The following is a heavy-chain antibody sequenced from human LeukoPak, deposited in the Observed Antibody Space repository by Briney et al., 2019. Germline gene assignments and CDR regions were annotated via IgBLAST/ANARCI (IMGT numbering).Heavy chain of an antibody. CDR2: ISGSGGST. V-gene: IGHV3-23*01. D-gene: IGHD6-19*01. CDR1: GFTFSSYG. CDR3: AKDESSGWPNKFDY. J-gene: IGHJ4*02. Sequence: GGPLRLSCAASGFTFSSYGMSWVRQASGKGLERVSAISGSGGSTSYADSVKGRFTISRDNSKNTLYLQMNSLRAEGTAVYYCAKDESSGWPNKFDYWGQGTLVTVSS.